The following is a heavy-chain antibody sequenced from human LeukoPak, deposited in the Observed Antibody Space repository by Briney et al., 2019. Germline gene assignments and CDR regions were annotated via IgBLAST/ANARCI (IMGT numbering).Heavy chain of an antibody. D-gene: IGHD3-22*01. J-gene: IGHJ4*02. Sequence: GGSLRLSCAASGFTFSSYGMHWVRQAPGKGLEWVAVIWYDGSNKYYADSVKGRFTISRDNSKNTLYLQMNSRRAEDTAVYYCARGEYYDSSGCDYWGQGTLVTVSS. CDR1: GFTFSSYG. CDR3: ARGEYYDSSGCDY. CDR2: IWYDGSNK. V-gene: IGHV3-33*01.